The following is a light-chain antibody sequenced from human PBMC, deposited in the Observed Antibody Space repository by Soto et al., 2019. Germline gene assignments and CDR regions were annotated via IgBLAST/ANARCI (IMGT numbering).Light chain of an antibody. CDR1: SSDIGGAKD. CDR2: EVT. CDR3: SSYTSSGTVYV. V-gene: IGLV2-14*01. Sequence: QSALTQPASLSGSPGQSSTISCAGTSSDIGGAKDVSWYQQHPATAPTLMIYEVTYRPSGVSDRFSGSTSGNTASLPVSGLQAEDEADYYCSSYTSSGTVYVFGTGTKVTVL. J-gene: IGLJ1*01.